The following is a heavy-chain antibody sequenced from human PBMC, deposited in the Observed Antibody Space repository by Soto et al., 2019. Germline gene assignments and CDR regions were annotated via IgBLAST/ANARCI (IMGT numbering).Heavy chain of an antibody. V-gene: IGHV3-23*01. CDR2: ISGGGDTT. CDR1: GFTFSSYA. CDR3: ARLMGCSGGNCLFDV. Sequence: GGSLRLSCAASGFTFSSYALSWVRQAPGKGLEWVSTISGGGDTTYYADSVKGRFTISRDTSKNALYLQMDSLKAEDTAIYYCARLMGCSGGNCLFDVWGQGTLVTVAS. D-gene: IGHD2-15*01. J-gene: IGHJ4*02.